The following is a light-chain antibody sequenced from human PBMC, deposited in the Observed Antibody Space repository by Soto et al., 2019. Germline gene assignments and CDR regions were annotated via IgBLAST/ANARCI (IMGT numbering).Light chain of an antibody. CDR1: QSISSW. J-gene: IGKJ1*01. CDR3: QQYNSYSGT. Sequence: DIQMTQSPSIVSASVGDRVTITCRASQSISSWLAWYQQKPGKAPKLLIYDASSLESGVPSRFSGSGSGTEFTLTISSLQPDDFATYYCQQYNSYSGTFGQGTKVDI. V-gene: IGKV1-5*01. CDR2: DAS.